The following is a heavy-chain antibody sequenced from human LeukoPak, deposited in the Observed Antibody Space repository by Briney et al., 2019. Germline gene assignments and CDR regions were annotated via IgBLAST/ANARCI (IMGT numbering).Heavy chain of an antibody. CDR2: IHGDGSSP. D-gene: IGHD1-1*01. CDR1: GFTFSHYW. Sequence: PGGSLRLSCAVSGFTFSHYWRHWVRQVPGQGLVWVSRIHGDGSSPIYADSVKGRFTISRDNAKNTLYLQMNSLGVEDGGIYYCARDGSLPDYWGQGTLVTVSS. CDR3: ARDGSLPDY. J-gene: IGHJ4*02. V-gene: IGHV3-74*01.